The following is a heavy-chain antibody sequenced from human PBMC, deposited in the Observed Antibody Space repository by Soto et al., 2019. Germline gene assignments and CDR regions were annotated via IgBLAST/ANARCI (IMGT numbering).Heavy chain of an antibody. CDR2: INPNSGGT. D-gene: IGHD7-27*01. CDR3: ARGGGRRWGPFDY. Sequence: ASVKVSCKASGYTFTGYYMHWVRQAPGQGLEWMGWINPNSGGTNYAQKFQGWVTMTRDTSFSTAYMELSRLRFDDTALYYCARGGGRRWGPFDYWGQGTLVTVSS. J-gene: IGHJ4*02. V-gene: IGHV1-2*04. CDR1: GYTFTGYY.